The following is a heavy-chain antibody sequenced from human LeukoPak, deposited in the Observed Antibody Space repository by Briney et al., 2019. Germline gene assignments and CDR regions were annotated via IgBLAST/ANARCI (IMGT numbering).Heavy chain of an antibody. D-gene: IGHD5-24*01. J-gene: IGHJ6*02. CDR2: ISYDGSKK. CDR3: AKKEVAYYYGMDV. Sequence: GGSLRLSCAASGFTFSSYGMHWVRQAPGKGLEWVAVISYDGSKKYYADSVKGRFTISRDNSKNTLYLQMNSLRAEDTAVYYCAKKEVAYYYGMDVWGQGTTVTVSS. V-gene: IGHV3-30*18. CDR1: GFTFSSYG.